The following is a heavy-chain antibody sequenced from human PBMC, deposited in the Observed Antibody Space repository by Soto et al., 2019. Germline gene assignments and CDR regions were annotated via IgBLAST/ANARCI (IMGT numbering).Heavy chain of an antibody. J-gene: IGHJ5*02. CDR2: IKSKTGGGTT. CDR1: GFTFSNAW. V-gene: IGHV3-15*01. D-gene: IGHD3-10*01. CDR3: TTAFITMVRGVIVP. Sequence: PGGSLSLSCAASGFTFSNAWMSWVRQAPGKGLEWVGRIKSKTGGGTTDYVAPVKGRFTISRDDSKNTLYLQMNSLKTEDTAVYYCTTAFITMVRGVIVPWGQGTLVAVSS.